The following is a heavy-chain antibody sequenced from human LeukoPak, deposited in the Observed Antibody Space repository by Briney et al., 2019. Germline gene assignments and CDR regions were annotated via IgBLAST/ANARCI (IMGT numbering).Heavy chain of an antibody. Sequence: PSETLSLTCTVSGASVSSGPYYWGWIRQPPGEGLEWIGWENNYNVSLKSRVIISVDRSKNQFSLTFISVTAADTAVYFCARETAERYRGSYFDYWGQGALVTVSS. V-gene: IGHV4-61*01. CDR3: ARETAERYRGSYFDY. CDR1: GASVSSGPYY. CDR2: EN. D-gene: IGHD1-26*01. J-gene: IGHJ4*02.